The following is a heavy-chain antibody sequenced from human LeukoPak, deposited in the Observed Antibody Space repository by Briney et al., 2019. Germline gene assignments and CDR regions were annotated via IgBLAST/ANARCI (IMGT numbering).Heavy chain of an antibody. J-gene: IGHJ4*02. CDR2: INPNSGGT. CDR1: GYTFTGYY. Sequence: ASVKVSCKASGYTFTGYYMHWVRQAPGQGLEWMGRINPNSGGTNYAQKFQGRVTMTRDTPISTAYMELSRLRSDDTAVYYCARDGDLQPEFDYWGQGTLVTVSS. CDR3: ARDGDLQPEFDY. V-gene: IGHV1-2*06. D-gene: IGHD1-1*01.